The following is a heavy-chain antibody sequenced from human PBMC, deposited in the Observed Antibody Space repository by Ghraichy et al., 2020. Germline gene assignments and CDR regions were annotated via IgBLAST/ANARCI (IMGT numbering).Heavy chain of an antibody. D-gene: IGHD1-26*01. V-gene: IGHV4-38-2*02. J-gene: IGHJ4*02. CDR2: VRHNGQT. Sequence: PETLSLTCAVSGYSINSGYYWGWIRQAPGRGLEWIGNVRHNGQTFYSSSLNGRVTVSLDASTNQFSLKLRSVTAADTAVYYCARDSGRYYFDYWGQGTLVTVSS. CDR3: ARDSGRYYFDY. CDR1: GYSINSGYY.